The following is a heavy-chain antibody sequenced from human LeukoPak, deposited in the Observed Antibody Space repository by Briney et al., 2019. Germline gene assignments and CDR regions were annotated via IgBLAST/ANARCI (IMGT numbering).Heavy chain of an antibody. CDR1: GGSISSYY. D-gene: IGHD5-24*01. V-gene: IGHV4-59*08. J-gene: IGHJ3*02. Sequence: SETLSLTCTVSGGSISSYYWSWIRQPPGKGLEWIGYIYYSGSTNYNPSLKSRVTISVDTSKNQFSLKLSSVTAADTAVYYCSTDGGRRDGYNWDAFDIWGQGTMVTVSS. CDR3: STDGGRRDGYNWDAFDI. CDR2: IYYSGST.